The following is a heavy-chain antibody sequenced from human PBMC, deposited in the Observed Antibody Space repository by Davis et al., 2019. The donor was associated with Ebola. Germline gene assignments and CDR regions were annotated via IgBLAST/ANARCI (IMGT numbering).Heavy chain of an antibody. Sequence: SCKASGGTFSSYAISWIRQPPGKGLEWIGEINHSGSTNYNPSLKSRVTISVDTSKNQFSLKLSSVTAADTAVYYCARYDATFDYWGQGTLVTVSS. CDR1: GGTFSSYA. D-gene: IGHD3-16*01. J-gene: IGHJ4*02. V-gene: IGHV4-34*01. CDR2: INHSGST. CDR3: ARYDATFDY.